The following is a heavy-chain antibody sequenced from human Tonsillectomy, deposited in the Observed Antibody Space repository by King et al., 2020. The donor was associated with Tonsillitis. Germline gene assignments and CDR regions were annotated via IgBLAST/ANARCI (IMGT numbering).Heavy chain of an antibody. Sequence: VQLVESGGGLVQPGGSLRLSCAASGFTFSDYGMNWVRQPPGKGLEWVSYISRTGNAKHYADSLKGRLTISRDNAKNSLSLQMHSLRAEDTAVYYCAGMTTLTGSYWYFDLWGRGTLVTVSS. V-gene: IGHV3-48*01. CDR3: AGMTTLTGSYWYFDL. J-gene: IGHJ2*01. CDR1: GFTFSDYG. CDR2: ISRTGNAK. D-gene: IGHD4-17*01.